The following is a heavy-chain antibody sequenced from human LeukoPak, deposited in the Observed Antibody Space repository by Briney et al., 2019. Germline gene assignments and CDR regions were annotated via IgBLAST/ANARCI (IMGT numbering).Heavy chain of an antibody. V-gene: IGHV4-39*01. J-gene: IGHJ4*02. CDR2: IYYSGST. CDR1: GGSISSSSYY. CDR3: ASLVDYGDYGYFDC. D-gene: IGHD4-17*01. Sequence: SETLSLTCTVSGGSISSSSYYWGWIRQPPGKGLEWIGSIYYSGSTYYNPSLKSRVTISVDTSKNQFSLKLSSVTAADTAVYYCASLVDYGDYGYFDCWGQGTLVTVSS.